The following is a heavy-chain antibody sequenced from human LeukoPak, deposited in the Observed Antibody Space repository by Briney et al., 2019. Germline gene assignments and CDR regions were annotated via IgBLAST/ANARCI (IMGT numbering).Heavy chain of an antibody. D-gene: IGHD3-22*01. Sequence: PGGSLRLSCAASGFTFGSDAMSWVRQAPGKGLEWVSGISGRGHTTYHADSVRGRFTISRDNPKNTLYLQMNSLRVDDSAVYYCAKGGHYDSSGYSPFDYWGQGTLVTVSS. CDR2: ISGRGHTT. V-gene: IGHV3-23*01. CDR3: AKGGHYDSSGYSPFDY. CDR1: GFTFGSDA. J-gene: IGHJ4*02.